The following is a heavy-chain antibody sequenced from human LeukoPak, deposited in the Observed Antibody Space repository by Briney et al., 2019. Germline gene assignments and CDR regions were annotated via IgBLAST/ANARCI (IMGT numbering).Heavy chain of an antibody. CDR2: IYHSGST. CDR3: ARGVTMVRYMDV. CDR1: GYSISSGYY. Sequence: SETLSLTCTVSGYSISSGYYWGWIRQPPGKGLEWIGSIYHSGSTYYNPSLKSRVTISVDTSKNQFSLKLSSVTAADTAVYYCARGVTMVRYMDVWGKGTTVTISS. D-gene: IGHD3-10*01. J-gene: IGHJ6*03. V-gene: IGHV4-38-2*02.